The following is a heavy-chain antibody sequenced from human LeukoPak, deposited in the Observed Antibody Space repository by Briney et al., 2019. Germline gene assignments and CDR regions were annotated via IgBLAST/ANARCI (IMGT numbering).Heavy chain of an antibody. CDR1: GGSISSYY. CDR2: IYTSGST. J-gene: IGHJ4*02. Sequence: SETLSLTCTVSGGSISSYYWSWIRQPAGKGLEWIGRIYTSGSTNYNPSLKSRVTISVDTSKNQFSLKLSSVTAADTAVYYCARGLLPNCSGGSCYSNPHFDYWGQGTLVTVSS. D-gene: IGHD2-15*01. V-gene: IGHV4-4*07. CDR3: ARGLLPNCSGGSCYSNPHFDY.